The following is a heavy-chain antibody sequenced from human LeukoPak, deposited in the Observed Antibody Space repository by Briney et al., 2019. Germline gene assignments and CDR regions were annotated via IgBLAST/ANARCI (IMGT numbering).Heavy chain of an antibody. CDR1: GFTFDDYT. V-gene: IGHV3-43*01. CDR2: ISWDGGST. Sequence: GGSLRLSCAASGFTFDDYTMHWVRQAPGKGLEWVSLISWDGGSTYYADSVKGRFTISRDNSKNTLYLQMNSLRAEDTAVYYCAKVGDLGIAARLFDYWGQGTLVTVSS. CDR3: AKVGDLGIAARLFDY. J-gene: IGHJ4*02. D-gene: IGHD6-6*01.